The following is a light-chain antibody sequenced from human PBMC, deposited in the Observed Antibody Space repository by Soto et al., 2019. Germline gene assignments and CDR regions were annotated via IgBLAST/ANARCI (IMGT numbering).Light chain of an antibody. J-gene: IGLJ2*01. V-gene: IGLV2-23*02. CDR1: SSDVGRYNL. CDR2: EVT. Sequence: QSALTQPASVSGSPGQSITISCGGTSSDVGRYNLVSWYQHHPGTAPKLMIYEVTKRPSGVSDRFSGSKSGNTASLTISGLQAEDEAVYYCCSYAGSSTYVLFGGGTKLTVL. CDR3: CSYAGSSTYVL.